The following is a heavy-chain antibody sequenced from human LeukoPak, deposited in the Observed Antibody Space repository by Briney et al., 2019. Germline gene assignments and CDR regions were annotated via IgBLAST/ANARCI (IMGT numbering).Heavy chain of an antibody. CDR2: IGTAGDT. J-gene: IGHJ3*02. CDR3: ARGVGAVAGTRRWEDAFDI. Sequence: GGSLRLSCAASGFTFSGYDMHWVRQATGKGLEWVSAIGTAGDTYYPGSVKGRFTISRENAKNSLYLQMNSLRAGDTAVYYCARGVGAVAGTRRWEDAFDIWGQGTMVTVSS. D-gene: IGHD6-19*01. CDR1: GFTFSGYD. V-gene: IGHV3-13*04.